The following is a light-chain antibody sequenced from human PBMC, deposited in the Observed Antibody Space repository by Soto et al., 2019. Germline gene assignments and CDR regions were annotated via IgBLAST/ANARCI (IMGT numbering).Light chain of an antibody. J-gene: IGLJ1*01. CDR1: SSDVGGYNY. CDR3: SSYTSRSTPLYV. CDR2: DVS. Sequence: QSVLTQPASVSGSPLQSITISCTGTSSDVGGYNYVSWYQQHPGKAPKLMIYDVSNRPSGVSNRFSGSKSGNTASLTISGLQAEDEADYYCSSYTSRSTPLYVFGTGTKVTVL. V-gene: IGLV2-14*01.